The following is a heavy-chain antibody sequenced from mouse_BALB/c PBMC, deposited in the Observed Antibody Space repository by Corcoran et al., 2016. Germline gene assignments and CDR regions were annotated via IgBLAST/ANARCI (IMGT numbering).Heavy chain of an antibody. Sequence: EVQLQQSGPELEKPGASVKISCKASGYSFTGYYMHWVKQSNGKSLEWIGRINPYNGATSYNQNFKDKASLTVDKSSSTAYMELHSLTSEDSAVYYCARGRRYVDYWGQGTTLTVSA. CDR2: INPYNGAT. J-gene: IGHJ2*01. D-gene: IGHD2-14*01. V-gene: IGHV1-31*01. CDR1: GYSFTGYY. CDR3: ARGRRYVDY.